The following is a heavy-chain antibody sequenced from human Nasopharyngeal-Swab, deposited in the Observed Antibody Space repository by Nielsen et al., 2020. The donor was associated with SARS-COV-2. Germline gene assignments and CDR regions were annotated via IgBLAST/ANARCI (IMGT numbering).Heavy chain of an antibody. CDR3: ARDRYSSSWYPYWYFDL. CDR1: GFMFSSYS. CDR2: ISSSSSSI. J-gene: IGHJ2*01. Sequence: GGSLRLSCAASGFMFSSYSMNWVRQAPGKGLEWVSYISSSSSSICYADSVKGRFTISRDNAKNSLYLQMSSLRDEDTAVYYCARDRYSSSWYPYWYFDLWGRGTLVTVSS. D-gene: IGHD6-13*01. V-gene: IGHV3-48*02.